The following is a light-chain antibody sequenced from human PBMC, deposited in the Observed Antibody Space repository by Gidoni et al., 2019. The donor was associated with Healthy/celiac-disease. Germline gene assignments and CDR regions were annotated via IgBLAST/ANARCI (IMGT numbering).Light chain of an antibody. Sequence: DIPMTQSPSTLSASVEDRVTITCRASQGISSWLAWYQQKPGKAPKLLIYDASSLESGVPSRFSGSGSGTEFTLTISSLQPDDFATYYCQQYNSYSITFGGGTKVEIK. CDR2: DAS. V-gene: IGKV1-5*01. CDR3: QQYNSYSIT. J-gene: IGKJ4*02. CDR1: QGISSW.